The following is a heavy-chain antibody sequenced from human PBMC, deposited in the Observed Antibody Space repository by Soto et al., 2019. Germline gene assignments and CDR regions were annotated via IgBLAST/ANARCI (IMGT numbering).Heavy chain of an antibody. CDR2: ISAYNGNT. J-gene: IGHJ4*02. CDR3: ARGGGIAAAGTSPHSFDYFDY. D-gene: IGHD6-13*01. CDR1: GYTFTGYY. Sequence: ASVKVSCKASGYTFTGYYMHWVRQAPGQGLEWMGWISAYNGNTNYAQKLQGRVTMTTDTSTSTAYMELRSLRSDDTAVYYCARGGGIAAAGTSPHSFDYFDYWGQGTLVTVSS. V-gene: IGHV1-18*04.